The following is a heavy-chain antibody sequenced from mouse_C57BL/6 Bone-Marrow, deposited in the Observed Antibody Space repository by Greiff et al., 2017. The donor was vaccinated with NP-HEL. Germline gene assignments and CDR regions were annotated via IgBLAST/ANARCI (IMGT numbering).Heavy chain of an antibody. J-gene: IGHJ3*01. V-gene: IGHV5-4*03. CDR1: GFTFSSYA. CDR2: ISDGGSYT. Sequence: EVMLVESGGGLVKPGGSLKLSCAASGFTFSSYAMSWVRQTPEKSLEWVATISDGGSYTYYPDNVKGRFTISRDNAKNNLYLQMSHLKSEDTAMYYCARAGPWFAYWGQGTLVTVSA. CDR3: ARAGPWFAY. D-gene: IGHD4-1*01.